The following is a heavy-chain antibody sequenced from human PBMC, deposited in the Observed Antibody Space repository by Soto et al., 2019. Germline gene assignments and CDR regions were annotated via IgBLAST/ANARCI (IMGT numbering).Heavy chain of an antibody. Sequence: EVQLLESGGGLVQPGGSLRLSCAASGFTFSSYAMSWVRQAPGKGLEWVSAISGSGGSTYYADSVKGRFTISRDNSRNTLYLQMHSLRAEDTAVYYCASQAPPMTTVTESWFDPWGQGTLVTVSS. V-gene: IGHV3-23*01. CDR1: GFTFSSYA. J-gene: IGHJ5*02. CDR2: ISGSGGST. D-gene: IGHD4-17*01. CDR3: ASQAPPMTTVTESWFDP.